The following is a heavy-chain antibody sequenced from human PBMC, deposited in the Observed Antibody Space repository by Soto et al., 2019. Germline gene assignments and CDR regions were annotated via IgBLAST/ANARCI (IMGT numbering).Heavy chain of an antibody. Sequence: SETLSLTCTVSGDSIRSAGYYCVWIRQPPGNGLEWICTVSFSGTIYYNPSLRSRVTISVDTSKNQFSLRLSSVTAADTSVYYCARGDFSSGSYYNPTPTWFDPWGQGTLVT. CDR1: GDSIRSAGYY. D-gene: IGHD3-10*01. CDR3: ARGDFSSGSYYNPTPTWFDP. J-gene: IGHJ5*02. V-gene: IGHV4-39*01. CDR2: VSFSGTI.